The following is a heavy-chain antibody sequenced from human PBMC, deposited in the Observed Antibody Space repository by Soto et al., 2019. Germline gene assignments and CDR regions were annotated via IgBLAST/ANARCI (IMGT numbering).Heavy chain of an antibody. CDR2: ISAYNGNT. CDR1: GYTFTNFG. D-gene: IGHD3-22*01. Sequence: ASVKVSCKASGYTFTNFGISWVRQAPGQGLEWMGWISAYNGNTNYAQKFQGRVTMTTDTSTNTAYLELNSLISEDTAVYYCATPQDYDGCLDSWGQGTLVTVSS. CDR3: ATPQDYDGCLDS. J-gene: IGHJ4*02. V-gene: IGHV1-18*01.